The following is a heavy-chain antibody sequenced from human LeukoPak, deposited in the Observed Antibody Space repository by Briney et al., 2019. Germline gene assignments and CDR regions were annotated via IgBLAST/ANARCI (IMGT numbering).Heavy chain of an antibody. CDR2: ISGSGGST. V-gene: IGHV3-23*01. CDR1: GFTFSSYA. D-gene: IGHD2-2*01. J-gene: IGHJ4*02. CDR3: AKEVDCSSTSCHRGYIVGATVSDY. Sequence: GGSLRLSCAASGFTFSSYAMSWVRQAPGKGLEWVSAISGSGGSTNYADSVKGRFTISRDNSKNTLYLQMNSLRAEDTAVYYCAKEVDCSSTSCHRGYIVGATVSDYWGQGTLVTVSS.